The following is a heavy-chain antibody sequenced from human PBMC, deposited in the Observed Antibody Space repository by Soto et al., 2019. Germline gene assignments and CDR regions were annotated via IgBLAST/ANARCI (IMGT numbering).Heavy chain of an antibody. CDR2: MNPNRGKI. V-gene: IGHV1-8*01. CDR3: ARGIPGDCGGATCYSGWFDP. D-gene: IGHD2-15*01. J-gene: IGHJ5*02. CDR1: GYTFTNYD. Sequence: QVQLVQSGAEVKKPGASVKVSCKASGYTFTNYDINWVRQATGQGPEHMGWMNPNRGKIGYVQKFQGRVTMTSNTSISTAYMALSSLRFEDTAVYYCARGIPGDCGGATCYSGWFDPWGQGTLVTVSS.